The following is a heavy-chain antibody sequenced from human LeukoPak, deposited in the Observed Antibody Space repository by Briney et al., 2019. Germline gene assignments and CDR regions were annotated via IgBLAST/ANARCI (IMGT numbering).Heavy chain of an antibody. CDR3: ARDEPMGSY. Sequence: PGGSLRLSCAASVFTFSGYWISWVRQAPWKGLEWVANIKQDGSEKNYVGSVKGRFTISRDNAKNSLYLEMNSLRAEDTAVYYCARDEPMGSYWGQGTLVTVSS. V-gene: IGHV3-7*01. J-gene: IGHJ4*02. D-gene: IGHD3-10*01. CDR2: IKQDGSEK. CDR1: VFTFSGYW.